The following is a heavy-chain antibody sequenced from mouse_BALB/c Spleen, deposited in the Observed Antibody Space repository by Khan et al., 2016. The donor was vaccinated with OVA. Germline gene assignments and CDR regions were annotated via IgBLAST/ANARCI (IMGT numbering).Heavy chain of an antibody. CDR2: IDPANGDT. CDR3: AISNTLCPMDY. D-gene: IGHD1-1*01. CDR1: GFNINDTC. V-gene: IGHV14-3*02. J-gene: IGHJ4*01. Sequence: VQLQQSGAELVKPGASVKLSCTASGFNINDTCLHWVKQRPEQGLEWIGRIDPANGDTKYDPKFQAKATITADTPPNIAYLQLRSLTSEDTSVYYCAISNTLCPMDYWCQGTSVTVSS.